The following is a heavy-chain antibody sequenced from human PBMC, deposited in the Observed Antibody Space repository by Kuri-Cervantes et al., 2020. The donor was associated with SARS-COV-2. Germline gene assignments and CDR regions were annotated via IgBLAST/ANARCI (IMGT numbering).Heavy chain of an antibody. D-gene: IGHD6-13*01. CDR3: ARDRGIYSSSLGLHFDY. CDR1: GFTFSGHW. V-gene: IGHV3-30*01. Sequence: GESLKISCAASGFTFSGHWIHWVRQAPGKGLEWVAVISYDGSNKYYADSVKGRFTISRDNSKNTLYLQMNSLRAEDTAVYYCARDRGIYSSSLGLHFDYWGQGTLVTVSS. J-gene: IGHJ4*02. CDR2: ISYDGSNK.